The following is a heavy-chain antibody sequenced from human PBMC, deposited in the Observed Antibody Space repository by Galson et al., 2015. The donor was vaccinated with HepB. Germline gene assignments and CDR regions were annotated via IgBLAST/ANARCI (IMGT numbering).Heavy chain of an antibody. J-gene: IGHJ4*02. D-gene: IGHD3-22*01. CDR3: ARAFPYYDSSGYPSHSFDY. Sequence: SVKVSCKASGGTFSSYAISWVRQAPGQGLEWMGGIIPIFGTANYAQKFQGRVTITADKSTSTTYMELSSLRSEDTAVYYCARAFPYYDSSGYPSHSFDYWGQGTLVTVSS. V-gene: IGHV1-69*06. CDR1: GGTFSSYA. CDR2: IIPIFGTA.